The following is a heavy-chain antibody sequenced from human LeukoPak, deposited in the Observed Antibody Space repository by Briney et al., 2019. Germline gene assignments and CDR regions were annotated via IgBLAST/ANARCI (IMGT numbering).Heavy chain of an antibody. V-gene: IGHV3-74*01. CDR2: INNDGSST. J-gene: IGHJ6*02. D-gene: IGHD3-10*01. CDR3: AREKPADYGSGSYDLQYYYFGMDV. CDR1: EFTLSNYW. Sequence: GGSLRLSCAASEFTLSNYWMHWVRQAPGKGLVWVSRINNDGSSTSYADSVKGRFTVSRDNAKSTVYLQMISLGDENTAVYYCAREKPADYGSGSYDLQYYYFGMDVWGQGTTVTVSS.